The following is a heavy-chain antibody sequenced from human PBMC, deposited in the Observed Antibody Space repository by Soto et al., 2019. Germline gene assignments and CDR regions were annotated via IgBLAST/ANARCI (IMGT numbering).Heavy chain of an antibody. CDR2: ISYDGSNK. CDR3: ARDSSYSSGWYWFDP. V-gene: IGHV3-30-3*01. Sequence: PGGSLRLSCAASGFTFSSYAMHWVRQAPGKGLEWVAVISYDGSNKYYADSVKGRFTISRDNSKNTLYLQMNSLRAEDTAVYYCARDSSYSSGWYWFDPWGQGTLVTVSS. CDR1: GFTFSSYA. J-gene: IGHJ5*02. D-gene: IGHD6-19*01.